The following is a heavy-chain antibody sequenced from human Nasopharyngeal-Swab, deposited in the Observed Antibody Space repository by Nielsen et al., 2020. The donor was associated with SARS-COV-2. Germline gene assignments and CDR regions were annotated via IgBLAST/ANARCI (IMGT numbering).Heavy chain of an antibody. Sequence: WILQPPGKGLEWIGSIYYSGSTYNNPSLKSRVTISVDPSKNQFSLKLSSVTAADTAVYYCARWKGIAAAWDYWGQGTLVTVSS. V-gene: IGHV4-39*01. D-gene: IGHD6-13*01. CDR2: IYYSGST. CDR3: ARWKGIAAAWDY. J-gene: IGHJ4*02.